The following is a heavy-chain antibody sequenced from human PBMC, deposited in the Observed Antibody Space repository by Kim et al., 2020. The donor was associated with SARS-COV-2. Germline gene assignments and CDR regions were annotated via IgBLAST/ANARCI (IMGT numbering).Heavy chain of an antibody. D-gene: IGHD5-18*01. CDR3: ATDSGYSYGPRSLDY. Sequence: ASVKVSCKVSGYTLTELSMHWVRQAPGKGLEWIGGFDPEDGETIYAQKFQGRVTMTEDTSTDTAYMELSSLRSEDTAVYYCATDSGYSYGPRSLDYWGQGTLVTVSS. CDR1: GYTLTELS. CDR2: FDPEDGET. V-gene: IGHV1-24*01. J-gene: IGHJ4*02.